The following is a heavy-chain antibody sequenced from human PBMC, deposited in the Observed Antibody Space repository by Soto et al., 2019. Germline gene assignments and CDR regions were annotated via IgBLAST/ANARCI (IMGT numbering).Heavy chain of an antibody. J-gene: IGHJ6*02. D-gene: IGHD3-3*01. CDR1: GCTFTSYG. CDR3: ARDVHGYYDFWSGYYTDYYYYGMDV. V-gene: IGHV1-18*04. CDR2: ISAYNGNT. Sequence: APVKVSCKASGCTFTSYGISWVRQAPGQGLEWMGWISAYNGNTNYAQKLQGRVTMTTDTSTSTAYMELRSLRSDDTAVYYCARDVHGYYDFWSGYYTDYYYYGMDVWGQGTTVTVSS.